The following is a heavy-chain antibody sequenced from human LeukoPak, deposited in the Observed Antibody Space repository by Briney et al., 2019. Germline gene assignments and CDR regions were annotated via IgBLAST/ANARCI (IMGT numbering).Heavy chain of an antibody. J-gene: IGHJ4*02. CDR2: ISAYNGNT. CDR1: GYTFINNG. D-gene: IGHD3-22*01. Sequence: ASVRVSCKTSGYTFINNGISWVRQAPGQGLEWMGWISAYNGNTKYAHKFQDRVTLAADTSTSTAYMELRSLRYDDTAVYFCARDSGRPYYDSSGYYRYWGQGTLVTVSS. CDR3: ARDSGRPYYDSSGYYRY. V-gene: IGHV1-18*01.